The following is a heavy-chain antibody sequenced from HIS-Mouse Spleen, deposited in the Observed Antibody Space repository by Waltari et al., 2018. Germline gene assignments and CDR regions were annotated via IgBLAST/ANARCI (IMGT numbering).Heavy chain of an antibody. CDR2: IYYSGST. D-gene: IGHD6-13*01. J-gene: IGHJ2*01. CDR3: AREIPYSSSWYDWYFDL. V-gene: IGHV4-39*07. CDR1: GGSISSSSYY. Sequence: QLQLQESGPGLVNPSANLSLTCTVSGGSISSSSYYWAWIRQPPGKGLEWIGSIYYSGSTYYNPSLKSRVTISVDTSKNQFSLKLSSVTAADTAVYYCAREIPYSSSWYDWYFDLWGRGTLVTVSS.